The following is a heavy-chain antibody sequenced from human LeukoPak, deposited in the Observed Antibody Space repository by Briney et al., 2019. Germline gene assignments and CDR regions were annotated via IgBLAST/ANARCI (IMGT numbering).Heavy chain of an antibody. J-gene: IGHJ4*02. CDR3: ATSGLSRFGF. CDR1: GFTFSNYA. CDR2: FSGGGGST. V-gene: IGHV3-23*01. Sequence: GGSLRLSCAASGFTFSNYAMSWVRQAPGKGLEWVSAFSGGGGSTYYADSVKGRFTISRDNSKNTLYLQMNSLRAEDTAVYYCATSGLSRFGFWGQGTLVTVSS. D-gene: IGHD2/OR15-2a*01.